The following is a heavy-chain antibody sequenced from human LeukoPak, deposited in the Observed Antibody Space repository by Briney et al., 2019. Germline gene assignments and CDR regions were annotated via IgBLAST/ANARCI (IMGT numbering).Heavy chain of an antibody. CDR1: GGSFSGYY. V-gene: IGHV4-34*01. CDR2: INHSGST. CDR3: ARGFSRYYYGSGSYRNWFDP. Sequence: SETLSLTCAVYGGSFSGYYWSWIRQPPGKGLEWIGEINHSGSTNYNPSLKSRVTISVDTSKNQFSLKLSSVTAADKAVYYCARGFSRYYYGSGSYRNWFDPWGQGTLVTVSS. D-gene: IGHD3-10*01. J-gene: IGHJ5*02.